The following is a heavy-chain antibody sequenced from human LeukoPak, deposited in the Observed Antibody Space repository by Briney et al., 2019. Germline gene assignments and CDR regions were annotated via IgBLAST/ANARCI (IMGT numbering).Heavy chain of an antibody. CDR1: GYTFTSYG. Sequence: ASVKVSCKASGYTFTSYGISWARQAPGQGLEWMGWISAYNGNTNYAQKLQGRVTMTTDISTSTAYMELRSLRSDDTAVYYCARTAMYYGSVERFDPWGQGTLVTVSS. J-gene: IGHJ5*02. CDR3: ARTAMYYGSVERFDP. CDR2: ISAYNGNT. V-gene: IGHV1-18*01. D-gene: IGHD3-10*01.